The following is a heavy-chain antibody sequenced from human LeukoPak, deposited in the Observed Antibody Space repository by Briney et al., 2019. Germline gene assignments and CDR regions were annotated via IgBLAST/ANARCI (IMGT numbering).Heavy chain of an antibody. CDR3: AKDFRYYGSGSFDY. CDR2: ISSSGSTI. D-gene: IGHD3-10*01. V-gene: IGHV3-11*01. Sequence: PGGSLRLSCAASGFTFSDYYMSWIRQAPGKGLEWVSYISSSGSTIYYADSVKGRFTISRDNAKNSLYLQMNSLRAEDTALYYCAKDFRYYGSGSFDYWGQGTLVTVSS. CDR1: GFTFSDYY. J-gene: IGHJ4*02.